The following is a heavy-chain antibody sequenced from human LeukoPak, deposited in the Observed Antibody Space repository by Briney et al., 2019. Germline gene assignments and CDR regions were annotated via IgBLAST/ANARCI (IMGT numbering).Heavy chain of an antibody. CDR1: GFTFSSYA. CDR2: IRYDGSNK. D-gene: IGHD6-13*01. V-gene: IGHV3-30*02. Sequence: GGSLRLSCAASGFTFSSYAMHWVRQAPGKGLEWVAFIRYDGSNKYYADSVKGRFTISRDNSKNTLYLQMNSLRAEDTAVYYCAKDELAPFDYWGQGTLVTVSS. CDR3: AKDELAPFDY. J-gene: IGHJ4*02.